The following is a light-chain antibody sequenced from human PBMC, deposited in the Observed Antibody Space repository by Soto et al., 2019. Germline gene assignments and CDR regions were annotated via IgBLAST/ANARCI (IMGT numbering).Light chain of an antibody. CDR1: QSISTW. V-gene: IGKV1-5*03. J-gene: IGKJ1*01. Sequence: DIQMTQSPSTLSASVGDRVTITCRASQSISTWLAWYQQKPGKAPKLLIYKASNLESGVPSRFSGSGSGTEFTLTISSLQPDDFATCYCQQYNSYWTFGQGTKVEIK. CDR2: KAS. CDR3: QQYNSYWT.